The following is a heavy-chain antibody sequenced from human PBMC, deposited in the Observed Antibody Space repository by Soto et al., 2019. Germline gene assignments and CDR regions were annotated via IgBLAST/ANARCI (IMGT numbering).Heavy chain of an antibody. V-gene: IGHV5-10-1*01. D-gene: IGHD5-18*01. Sequence: GESLKISCKGSGYSFTSYWISWVRQMPGKGLEWMGRIDPSDSYTSYSPSFQGHVTISADKSISTAYLQWSSLKASDTAMYYCARLATKEQLWTLYYYYYGMDVWGQGTTVTVSS. J-gene: IGHJ6*02. CDR3: ARLATKEQLWTLYYYYYGMDV. CDR1: GYSFTSYW. CDR2: IDPSDSYT.